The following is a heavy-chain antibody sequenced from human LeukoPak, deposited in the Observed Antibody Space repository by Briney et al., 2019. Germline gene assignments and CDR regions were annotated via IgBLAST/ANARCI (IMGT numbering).Heavy chain of an antibody. CDR1: GFIFSNAW. J-gene: IGHJ4*02. Sequence: PGGSLRLSCAASGFIFSNAWMSWVRQAPGKGLEWVGRIKSKTDGGTTDYAAPVKGRFTISRDDSKNTLYLQMNSLKTEDTAVYYCTTDTVAGLLHTYWGQGTLVTVSS. CDR2: IKSKTDGGTT. D-gene: IGHD4-23*01. CDR3: TTDTVAGLLHTY. V-gene: IGHV3-15*01.